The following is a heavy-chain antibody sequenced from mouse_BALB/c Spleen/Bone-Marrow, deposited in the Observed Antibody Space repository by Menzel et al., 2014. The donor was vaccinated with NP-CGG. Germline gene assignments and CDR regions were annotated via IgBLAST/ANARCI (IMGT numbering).Heavy chain of an antibody. J-gene: IGHJ3*01. CDR1: GYVFTTYS. Sequence: EIQLQQSGPELVKPGASVKVSCKASGYVFTTYSMYWVKQSHGKSLEWIGYIDPSNGGTEYNQKFKGKATLTVDKSSSTAYMHLNSLTSEDSAVYYCARSRITAAPFAYWGQGTLVTVSA. CDR2: IDPSNGGT. V-gene: IGHV1S135*01. D-gene: IGHD1-2*01. CDR3: ARSRITAAPFAY.